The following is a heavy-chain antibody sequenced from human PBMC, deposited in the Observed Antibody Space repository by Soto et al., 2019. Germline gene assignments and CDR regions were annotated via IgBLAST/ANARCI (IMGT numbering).Heavy chain of an antibody. CDR1: SGSISSSSW. CDR3: ARYLPKTLVFGY. J-gene: IGHJ4*02. V-gene: IGHV4-4*02. CDR2: IYHSGST. Sequence: SETLSLTCAVSSGSISSSSWWSWVRQPPGKGLEWIGEIYHSGSTNYNPSLKSRVTISVDTSKNQFSLKLSSVTAADTAVYYCARYLPKTLVFGYWGQGTLVTVSS.